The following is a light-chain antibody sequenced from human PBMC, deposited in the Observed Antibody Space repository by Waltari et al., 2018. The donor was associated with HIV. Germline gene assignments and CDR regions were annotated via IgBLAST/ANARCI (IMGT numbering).Light chain of an antibody. CDR1: QSVSSY. Sequence: EIVLTQSPATLSLSPGERATLSCRASQSVSSYLAWYQQKPGQAPRLLIYDASNRATGIPARFSCSGSGTDFTLTISSLEPEDFAVYYCQQRSNWSLVTFGGGTKVEIK. CDR2: DAS. J-gene: IGKJ4*01. V-gene: IGKV3-11*01. CDR3: QQRSNWSLVT.